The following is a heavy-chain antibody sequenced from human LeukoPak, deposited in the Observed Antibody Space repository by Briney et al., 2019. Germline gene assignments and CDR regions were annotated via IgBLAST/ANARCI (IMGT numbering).Heavy chain of an antibody. V-gene: IGHV1-18*01. Sequence: ASVKVSCKASGYTFTSYGISWVRQAPGQGLEWMGWISAYNGNTNYAQKLQGRVTMTTDTPTSTAYMELRSLRSDDTAVYYCASERYSYREHPKLFDYWGQGTLVTVSS. J-gene: IGHJ4*02. CDR2: ISAYNGNT. D-gene: IGHD5-18*01. CDR3: ASERYSYREHPKLFDY. CDR1: GYTFTSYG.